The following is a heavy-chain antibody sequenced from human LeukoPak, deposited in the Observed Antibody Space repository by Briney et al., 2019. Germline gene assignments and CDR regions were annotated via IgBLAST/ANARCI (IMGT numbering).Heavy chain of an antibody. CDR2: IYPGDSDT. CDR1: GYSFTSYW. J-gene: IGHJ5*02. V-gene: IGHV5-51*01. CDR3: ARRIVGATARFDP. D-gene: IGHD1-26*01. Sequence: GKSLKISCKGSGYSFTSYWIGWVRQMPGKGLEWMGIIYPGDSDTRYSPSFQGQVTISADKSISTAYLQWSSLKASDTAMYYCARRIVGATARFDPWGQGTLVTVSS.